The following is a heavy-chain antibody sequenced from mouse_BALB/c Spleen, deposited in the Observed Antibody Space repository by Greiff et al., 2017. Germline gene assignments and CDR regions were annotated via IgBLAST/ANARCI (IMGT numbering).Heavy chain of an antibody. V-gene: IGHV7-3*02. CDR3: ARDEAVWGAMDY. CDR2: IRNKANGYTT. J-gene: IGHJ4*01. Sequence: EVKLMESGGGLVQPGGSLRLSCATSGFTFTDYYMSWVRQPPGKALEWLGFIRNKANGYTTEYSASVKGRFTISRDNSQSILYLQMNTLRAEDSATYYCARDEAVWGAMDYWGQGTSVTVSS. CDR1: GFTFTDYY.